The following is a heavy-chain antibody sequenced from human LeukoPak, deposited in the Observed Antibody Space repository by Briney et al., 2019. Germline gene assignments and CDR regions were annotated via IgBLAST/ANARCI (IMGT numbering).Heavy chain of an antibody. D-gene: IGHD6-19*01. CDR2: ISYDGSNK. CDR1: GFTFSSYG. Sequence: GGSLRLSCAASGFTFSSYGMHWVRQAPGKGLEWVAVISYDGSNKYYADSVKGRFTISRDNSKNTLHLQMNSLRAEDTAVYYCAKDSVLTGYSSGWYSENWFDPWGQGTLVTVSS. J-gene: IGHJ5*02. CDR3: AKDSVLTGYSSGWYSENWFDP. V-gene: IGHV3-30*18.